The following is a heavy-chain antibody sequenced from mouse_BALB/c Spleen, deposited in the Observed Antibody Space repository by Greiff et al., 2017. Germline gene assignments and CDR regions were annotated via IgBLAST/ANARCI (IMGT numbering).Heavy chain of an antibody. V-gene: IGHV3-2*02. CDR1: GYSITSDYA. Sequence: DVQLQESGPGLVKPSQSLSLTCTVTGYSITSDYAWNWIRQFPGNKLVWMGYISYSGSTSYNPSLKSRISITRDTSKNQFFLQLNSVTTEDTATYYCAREDYGNYAYWGQGTLVTVSA. D-gene: IGHD2-1*01. J-gene: IGHJ3*01. CDR3: AREDYGNYAY. CDR2: ISYSGST.